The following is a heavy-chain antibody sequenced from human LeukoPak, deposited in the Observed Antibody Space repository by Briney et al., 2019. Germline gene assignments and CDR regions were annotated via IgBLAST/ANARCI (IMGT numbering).Heavy chain of an antibody. D-gene: IGHD2-2*01. CDR2: LNPNSGGT. Sequence: ASVKVSCKASGYTFTVYYMHWVRQAAGQGLEWMGWLNPNSGGTNYAQKFQGRVTMTRDTSISTAYVELSSLTSDDTAVYYCARVGGYCTTTSCSYGMDVWGQGTTVTVSS. J-gene: IGHJ6*02. CDR1: GYTFTVYY. V-gene: IGHV1-2*02. CDR3: ARVGGYCTTTSCSYGMDV.